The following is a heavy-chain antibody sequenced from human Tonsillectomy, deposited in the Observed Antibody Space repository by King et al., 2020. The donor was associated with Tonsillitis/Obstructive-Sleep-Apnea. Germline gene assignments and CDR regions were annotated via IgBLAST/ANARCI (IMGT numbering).Heavy chain of an antibody. CDR3: ARVVYSSSWYNWFDP. CDR2: INPSGGST. Sequence: VQLVQSGAEVKKPGASVKVSCKASGYTFTSYYMHWVRQAPGQGLEWMGIINPSGGSTSYAQKCQGRVTMTRDTSTSTVYMELSGLRSEDTAVYYCARVVYSSSWYNWFDPWGQGTLVTVSS. D-gene: IGHD6-13*01. CDR1: GYTFTSYY. V-gene: IGHV1-46*01. J-gene: IGHJ5*02.